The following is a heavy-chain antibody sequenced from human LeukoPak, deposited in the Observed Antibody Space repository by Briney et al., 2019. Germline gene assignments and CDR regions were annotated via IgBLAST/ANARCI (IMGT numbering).Heavy chain of an antibody. CDR1: GFTFSSYA. CDR2: ISGSGGGT. J-gene: IGHJ6*03. CDR3: AAISPYYYMDV. V-gene: IGHV3-23*01. D-gene: IGHD2-21*01. Sequence: GGSLRLSCAASGFTFSSYAMTWVRQAPGKGLEWVSGISGSGGGTYYADSVRGRFSISRDNSKNTLHLQMNSLRAEDTAVYYCAAISPYYYMDVWGKGTTVTISS.